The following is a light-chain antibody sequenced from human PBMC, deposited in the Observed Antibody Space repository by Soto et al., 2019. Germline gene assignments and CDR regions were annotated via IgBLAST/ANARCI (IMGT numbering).Light chain of an antibody. CDR1: SSDVGGYNY. V-gene: IGLV2-14*03. J-gene: IGLJ2*01. CDR2: DVS. CDR3: SSYATSTTVL. Sequence: QSALTQPASVSGSPGRSITISCTGTSSDVGGYNYVSWYQQHPGRAPQLMIYDVSHRPSGVSNRFSGSRSGNTASLTISGLQAEDEADYYCSSYATSTTVLFGGGTQLTVL.